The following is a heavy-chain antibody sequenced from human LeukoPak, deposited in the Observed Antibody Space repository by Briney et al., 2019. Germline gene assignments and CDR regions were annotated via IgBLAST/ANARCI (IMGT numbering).Heavy chain of an antibody. CDR1: GFTFDDYA. J-gene: IGHJ6*02. Sequence: QPGGSLRPSCAASGFTFDDYAMHWVRQAPGKGLEWVSLISGDGGSTYYADSVKGRFTISRDNSKNSLYLQMNSLRTEDTALYYCAKAGAAAGPYCYYGMDVWGQGTTVTVSS. CDR2: ISGDGGST. D-gene: IGHD6-13*01. V-gene: IGHV3-43*02. CDR3: AKAGAAAGPYCYYGMDV.